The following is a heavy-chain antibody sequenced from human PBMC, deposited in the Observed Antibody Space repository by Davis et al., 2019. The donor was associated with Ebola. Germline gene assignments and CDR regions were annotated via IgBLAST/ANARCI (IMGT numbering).Heavy chain of an antibody. D-gene: IGHD1-26*01. CDR1: GYTFTSYA. J-gene: IGHJ4*02. CDR2: INAGNGNT. Sequence: ASVKVSCKASGYTFTSYAMHWVRQAPGQRLEWMGWINAGNGNTKYSQKFQGRVTITRDTSASTAYMELSSLRSEDTAVYYCARERHLGATYFDYWGQGTLVTVSS. V-gene: IGHV1-3*01. CDR3: ARERHLGATYFDY.